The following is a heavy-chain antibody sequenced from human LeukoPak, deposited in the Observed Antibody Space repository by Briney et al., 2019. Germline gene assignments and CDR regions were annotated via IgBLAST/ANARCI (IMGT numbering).Heavy chain of an antibody. D-gene: IGHD3-16*01. Sequence: GGSVRLSCAASGITFSSYGMHWVRQAPGKGLVWVSIISTRSTYIYYEASMVGRFTISRDNAKNSLYLQMSSLRAEETAMYDCVTIRVGLDDAFDIWGQGELVTVSS. CDR3: VTIRVGLDDAFDI. CDR2: ISTRSTYI. J-gene: IGHJ3*02. V-gene: IGHV3-21*01. CDR1: GITFSSYG.